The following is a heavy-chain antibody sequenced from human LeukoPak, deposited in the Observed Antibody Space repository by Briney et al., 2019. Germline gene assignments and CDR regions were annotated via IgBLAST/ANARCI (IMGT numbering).Heavy chain of an antibody. Sequence: PGGSLRLSCAASGFTFSSYGMGWVRQAPGKGLEWVSSISGGGETTYYADSVKGRFPISRDNSKNTLYLQMNSLRAEDTAVYYCAKSLGGFDYWGQGTLVTVSS. J-gene: IGHJ4*02. CDR1: GFTFSSYG. V-gene: IGHV3-23*01. D-gene: IGHD3-16*01. CDR2: ISGGGETT. CDR3: AKSLGGFDY.